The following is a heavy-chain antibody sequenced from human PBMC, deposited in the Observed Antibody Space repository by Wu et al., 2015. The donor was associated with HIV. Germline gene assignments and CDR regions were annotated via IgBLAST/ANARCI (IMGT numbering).Heavy chain of an antibody. Sequence: QVQLVQSGAEVKKPGASVKVSCKASGYTFTSYGISWVRQAPGQGLEWMGWISAYNGNTNYAQKLQVRVTMTTDTSTSTAYMELRSLRSDDTAVYYCARLEVAYCGGDCYSATQFDYWARERWSPSPQ. J-gene: IGHJ4*02. V-gene: IGHV1-18*01. D-gene: IGHD2-21*02. CDR1: GYTFTSYG. CDR3: ARLEVAYCGGDCYSATQFDY. CDR2: ISAYNGNT.